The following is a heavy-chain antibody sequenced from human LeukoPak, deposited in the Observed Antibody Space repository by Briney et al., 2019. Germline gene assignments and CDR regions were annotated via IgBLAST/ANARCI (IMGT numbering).Heavy chain of an antibody. D-gene: IGHD6-6*01. J-gene: IGHJ3*02. V-gene: IGHV3-21*01. CDR3: ARDLWGVSSSSYGFDM. CDR1: GFTFSSYN. CDR2: ISSSSSYI. Sequence: GGSLRLSCAASGFTFSSYNMNWVRQAPGMGLEWVSSISSSSSYIYYADSVKGRLTISRDNAKNSLYLQMSSLRAEDTAVYYCARDLWGVSSSSYGFDMWGQGTMVTVSS.